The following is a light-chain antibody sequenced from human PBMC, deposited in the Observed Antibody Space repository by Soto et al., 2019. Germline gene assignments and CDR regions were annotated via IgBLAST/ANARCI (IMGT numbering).Light chain of an antibody. J-gene: IGKJ2*01. V-gene: IGKV1-39*01. CDR1: QSINSY. Sequence: DIQMTQSPSSLSASVGDRVTITCRASQSINSYLNWYQQKPGKAPKLLIYAASSLQSGVPSRFGGSGSGTDFTLTISSLQPEDFATYYCQQSYRTPPTFGQGTKLEIK. CDR3: QQSYRTPPT. CDR2: AAS.